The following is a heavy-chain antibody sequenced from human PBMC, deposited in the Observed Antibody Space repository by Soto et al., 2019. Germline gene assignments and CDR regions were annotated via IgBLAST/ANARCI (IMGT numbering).Heavy chain of an antibody. D-gene: IGHD3-22*01. J-gene: IGHJ3*02. Sequence: TSETLSLTCTVSGGSISSGGYYWSWIRQHPGKGLEWIGYIYYSGSTYYNPSLKNRVTISVDTSKNQFSLKLSSVTAADTAVYYCARADSSGYHGAFDIWGQGTMVTVSS. CDR1: GGSISSGGYY. CDR3: ARADSSGYHGAFDI. V-gene: IGHV4-31*03. CDR2: IYYSGST.